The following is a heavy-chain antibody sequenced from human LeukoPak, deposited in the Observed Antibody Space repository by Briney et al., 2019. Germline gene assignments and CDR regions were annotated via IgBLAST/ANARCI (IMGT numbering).Heavy chain of an antibody. J-gene: IGHJ5*02. D-gene: IGHD4-17*01. CDR3: ARATVTRWFDP. V-gene: IGHV3-33*01. CDR1: GFTFRVYA. CDR2: IWYDGTNK. Sequence: GGSLRLSCAASGFTFRVYAMHWVRQAPGKGLEWVAVIWYDGTNKYYADSVKGRFTISRDNSKNTLYLQMNSLRAEDTAVYYCARATVTRWFDPWGQGTLVTVSS.